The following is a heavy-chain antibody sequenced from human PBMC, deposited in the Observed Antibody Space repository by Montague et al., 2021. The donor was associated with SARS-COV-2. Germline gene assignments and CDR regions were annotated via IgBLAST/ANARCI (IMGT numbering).Heavy chain of an antibody. J-gene: IGHJ6*01. CDR2: INHSGIT. CDR3: ARVRYYGSGTYSGMEV. Sequence: SETLSLTCAVYGGSFSGYYWSWIRQPPGKGLEWIWEINHSGITNYNPSLKSRVTISVDTSKNQFSLKLSSVTAADTAVYYCARVRYYGSGTYSGMEVWGQGTTVTVSS. D-gene: IGHD3-10*01. V-gene: IGHV4-34*01. CDR1: GGSFSGYY.